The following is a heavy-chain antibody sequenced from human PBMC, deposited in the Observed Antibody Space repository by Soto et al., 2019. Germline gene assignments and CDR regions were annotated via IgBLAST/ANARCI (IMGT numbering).Heavy chain of an antibody. CDR3: AIRYGSGNFYYMDV. J-gene: IGHJ6*03. Sequence: QLVESGGGLVQPGGSLRLSCVASGLTINSYWMYWVRQPPGKGPVWVSRINGDGSSTNYADSVKGRFTISRDNAKNTLYLQMNSLGAEDTAVYYGAIRYGSGNFYYMDVWGKGTTFTVSS. V-gene: IGHV3-74*01. CDR2: INGDGSST. D-gene: IGHD3-10*01. CDR1: GLTINSYW.